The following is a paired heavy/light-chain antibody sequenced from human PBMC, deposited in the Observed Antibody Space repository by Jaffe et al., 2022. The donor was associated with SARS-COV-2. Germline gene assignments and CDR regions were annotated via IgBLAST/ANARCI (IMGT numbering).Heavy chain of an antibody. Sequence: EVQLLESGGGLVQPGGSLRLSCAASGFTFSNYGMTWVRQAPGKGLEWVSGIDGGGGGADYADSVKGRFTISRDNSKNTLYLQLNSLRAEDTAVYYCARDYTTGWYWNSWGQGTLVTVSS. CDR1: GFTFSNYG. CDR3: ARDYTTGWYWNS. J-gene: IGHJ4*02. CDR2: IDGGGGGA. D-gene: IGHD6-19*01. V-gene: IGHV3-23*01.
Light chain of an antibody. CDR2: WAS. J-gene: IGKJ1*01. Sequence: DIVMTQSPDSLAVSLGERATINCKSNQSVLYSSNSKNYLAWYQQRPGQPPKLLIYWASTRESGVPDRFSGSGSGTDFTLTISSLQAEDVAVYYCQQYYSTPRTFGQGTKVEIK. V-gene: IGKV4-1*01. CDR3: QQYYSTPRT. CDR1: QSVLYSSNSKNY.